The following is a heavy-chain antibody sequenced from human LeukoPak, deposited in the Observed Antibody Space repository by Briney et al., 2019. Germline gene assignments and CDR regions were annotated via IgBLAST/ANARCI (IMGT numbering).Heavy chain of an antibody. D-gene: IGHD4-23*01. V-gene: IGHV7-4-1*02. Sequence: GASVKVSCKASGYTFTSYAMNWVRQAPGQGLEWMGWINTNTGNPTYAQGFTGRFVFSLDTSVSTAYLQISSLKAEDTAVYYCARGSPNYGGLRDNNWLDPWGQGTLVTVSS. CDR3: ARGSPNYGGLRDNNWLDP. CDR2: INTNTGNP. J-gene: IGHJ5*02. CDR1: GYTFTSYA.